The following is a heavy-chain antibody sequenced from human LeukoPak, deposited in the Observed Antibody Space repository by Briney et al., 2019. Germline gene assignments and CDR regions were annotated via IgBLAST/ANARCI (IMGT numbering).Heavy chain of an antibody. Sequence: GGSLRLSCAASGFTFSSYAMHWVRQAPGKGLEWVAVISYDGSNKYYADSVKGRFTISRDNSKNTLYLQMNSLRAEDTAVYYCARGNAVLRYFDWWNDYWGQGTLVTVSS. V-gene: IGHV3-30-3*01. J-gene: IGHJ4*02. CDR2: ISYDGSNK. CDR3: ARGNAVLRYFDWWNDY. D-gene: IGHD3-9*01. CDR1: GFTFSSYA.